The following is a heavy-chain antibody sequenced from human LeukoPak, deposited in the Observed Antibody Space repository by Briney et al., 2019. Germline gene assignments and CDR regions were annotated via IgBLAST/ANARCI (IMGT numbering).Heavy chain of an antibody. CDR3: ARVAPGIAAVYYYYMDV. V-gene: IGHV4-59*01. CDR1: GGSISSYY. D-gene: IGHD6-25*01. J-gene: IGHJ6*03. CDR2: IYYSGST. Sequence: PSETLSLTCTVSGGSISSYYWSWIRQPPGKGLEWIGYIYYSGSTNYNPSLKSRVTISVDTSKNQFSLKLSSVTAADTAVYYCARVAPGIAAVYYYYMDVWGKGTTVTVSS.